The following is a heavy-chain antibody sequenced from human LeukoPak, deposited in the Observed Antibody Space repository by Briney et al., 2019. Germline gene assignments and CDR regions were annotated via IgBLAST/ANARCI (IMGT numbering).Heavy chain of an antibody. D-gene: IGHD4/OR15-4a*01. CDR1: GYTFTAYY. J-gene: IGHJ2*01. CDR2: INPNSGGT. CDR3: ATSSTVGLNWFFDL. V-gene: IGHV1-2*02. Sequence: ASVKVSCKASGYTFTAYYVHWVRQAPGQGLEWMGCINPNSGGTNYAQRFQGRVTTTRDTSISTAYMELTRLTSDDTAVYSCATSSTVGLNWFFDLWGRGTLVTVSS.